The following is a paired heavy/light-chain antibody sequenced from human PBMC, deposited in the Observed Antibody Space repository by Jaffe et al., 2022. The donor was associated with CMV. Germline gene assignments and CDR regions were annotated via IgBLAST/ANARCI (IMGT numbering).Light chain of an antibody. J-gene: IGKJ1*01. Sequence: DIQMTQSPSTLSASVGDRVTITCRASQSISPWLAWYQQKPGKVPKLLIYKASDLENGVPSRFSGSGSGTEFTLTISSLQPDDFATYYCQQYNVYPGTFGQGTKVEIK. CDR3: QQYNVYPGT. CDR1: QSISPW. CDR2: KAS. V-gene: IGKV1-5*03.
Heavy chain of an antibody. CDR1: GYSLTEVS. CDR2: FDPKDGEP. D-gene: IGHD6-13*01. V-gene: IGHV1-24*01. Sequence: QVQLVQSGAEVKRPGASVKVSCKVSGYSLTEVSMNWVRQAPGKGLEWMGGFDPKDGEPVYAQEFQGRVTITEDTSTDTTYMELRSLRSADTAVYYCAAADSIAAARFWGQGTLVAVSS. J-gene: IGHJ4*02. CDR3: AAADSIAAARF.